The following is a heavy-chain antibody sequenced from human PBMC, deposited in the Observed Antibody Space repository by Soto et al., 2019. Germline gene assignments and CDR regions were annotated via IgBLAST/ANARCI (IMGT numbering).Heavy chain of an antibody. CDR2: IYHSGGT. D-gene: IGHD5-12*01. CDR1: GDSISSGGYS. Sequence: HLQLQESGSGLVKPSQTLSLTCAVSGDSISSGGYSWNWIRQPPGKGLQWIGYIYHSGGTDFNPSLTSRVTITVDSSNNHFSLKLRSVTAADTAVYYCARDSRSGFYLEYWGQGTLITVSS. J-gene: IGHJ4*02. CDR3: ARDSRSGFYLEY. V-gene: IGHV4-30-2*01.